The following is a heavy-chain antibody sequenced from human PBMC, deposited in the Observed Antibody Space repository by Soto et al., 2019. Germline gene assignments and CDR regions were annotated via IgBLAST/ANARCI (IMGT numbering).Heavy chain of an antibody. CDR3: ARDQPTITGTVVHFDL. CDR1: GVSINSDCYY. Sequence: SETLSLTGTVSGVSINSDCYYWSWIRQHPGKGLEWIGYMYDSGSTFYNPSLKSRVTMSIDTSKNQLSLKLSSVTAADTAVYYCARDQPTITGTVVHFDLCGRGTLVTVCS. V-gene: IGHV4-31*03. D-gene: IGHD1-20*01. J-gene: IGHJ2*01. CDR2: MYDSGST.